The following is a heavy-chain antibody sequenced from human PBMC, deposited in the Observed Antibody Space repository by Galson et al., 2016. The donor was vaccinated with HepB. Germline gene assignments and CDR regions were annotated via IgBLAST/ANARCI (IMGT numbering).Heavy chain of an antibody. J-gene: IGHJ3*02. V-gene: IGHV4-39*01. CDR2: LYYSEIT. CDR1: GGSISSSSYY. CDR3: ARQSLLIRYNSSWKIPRGAFDI. Sequence: SETLSLTCTVSGGSISSSSYYWGWIRQPPGKGLEWIGSLYYSEITHYNPSLKSRVTISVDTSKNQFSLKLSFVTAADTAVYYCARQSLLIRYNSSWKIPRGAFDIWGQGTMVTVSS. D-gene: IGHD6-13*01.